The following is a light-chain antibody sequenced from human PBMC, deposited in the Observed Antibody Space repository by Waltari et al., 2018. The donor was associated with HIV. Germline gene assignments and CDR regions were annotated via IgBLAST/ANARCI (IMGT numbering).Light chain of an antibody. J-gene: IGKJ2*02. Sequence: DIQMTQSPSSLSASVGDKVTINCRASQTIIAYLNWYQQETSKPPKLLISGASTLQSGVSSRFSGSGSGTDFTLTIANLQPEDFVTYFCQQSYSTPWTFGQGTKLNI. CDR1: QTIIAY. CDR2: GAS. V-gene: IGKV1-39*01. CDR3: QQSYSTPWT.